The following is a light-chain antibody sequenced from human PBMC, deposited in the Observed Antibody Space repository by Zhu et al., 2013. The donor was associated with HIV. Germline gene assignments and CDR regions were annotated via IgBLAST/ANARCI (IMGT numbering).Light chain of an antibody. J-gene: IGLJ1*01. CDR3: CSFAGSRILYA. CDR2: EVT. V-gene: IGLV2-23*02. CDR1: SSDVGGYNL. Sequence: QSALTQPASVSGSPGQSITISCTGTSSDVGGYNLVSWYQQHPGKAPKLMIYEVTKRPSGVSNRFSGSKSGNTASLTISGLQAEDEADYYCCSFAGSRILYAFGSGTKVTVL.